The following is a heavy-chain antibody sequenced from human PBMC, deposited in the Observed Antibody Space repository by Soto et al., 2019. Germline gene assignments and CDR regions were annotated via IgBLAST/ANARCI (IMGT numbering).Heavy chain of an antibody. J-gene: IGHJ4*02. D-gene: IGHD4-17*01. CDR1: GYTFTSYD. Sequence: ASVKVSCKASGYTFTSYDINWVRQATGQGLEWMGWMNSNSGNTAYAQKFQGRVTMTRNTSISTAYMELSSLRSEDTAVYYCARTLYGDNVDYWGQGTLVTVSS. CDR2: MNSNSGNT. CDR3: ARTLYGDNVDY. V-gene: IGHV1-8*01.